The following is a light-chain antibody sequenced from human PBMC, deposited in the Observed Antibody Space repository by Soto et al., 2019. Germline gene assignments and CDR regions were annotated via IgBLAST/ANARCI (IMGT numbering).Light chain of an antibody. CDR3: SSFTTSTTWV. Sequence: QSALTQPASVSGSPGQSITISCTGSSNDVGYYNYVSWYQQHPGKAPKLIILDVINRPSGVSNRFSGSKFGNTASLTISGLQAEDEADYYCSSFTTSTTWVFGGGTKVTVL. CDR1: SNDVGYYNY. CDR2: DVI. V-gene: IGLV2-14*01. J-gene: IGLJ3*02.